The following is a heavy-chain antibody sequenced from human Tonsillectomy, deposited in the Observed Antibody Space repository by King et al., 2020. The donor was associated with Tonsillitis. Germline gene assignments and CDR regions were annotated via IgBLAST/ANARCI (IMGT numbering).Heavy chain of an antibody. CDR1: GFIFSDYG. V-gene: IGHV3-49*03. CDR3: SRDLQPFDGLMGFDI. CDR2: IRSNVYGGTT. D-gene: IGHD3-9*01. Sequence: VQLVESGGGLVQPGRSLRLSCTASGFIFSDYGLSWFRQAPGKGLEWVSFIRSNVYGGTTEYAASVKGRFIISRDDSKSIAYLEMNSLKTEDTAVYYCSRDLQPFDGLMGFDIWGQGTLVSVS. J-gene: IGHJ3*02.